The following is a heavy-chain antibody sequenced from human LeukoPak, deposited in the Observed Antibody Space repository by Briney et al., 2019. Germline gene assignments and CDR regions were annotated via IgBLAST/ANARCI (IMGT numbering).Heavy chain of an antibody. CDR1: GFTFDEYA. J-gene: IGHJ4*02. D-gene: IGHD6-19*01. Sequence: PGGSLRLSCAASGFTFDEYAMHWVRLAPGKGLEWVSGISWNSGSKGYAGSVKGRFTISRDNAKNSLYLQVNSLRSEDTALYYCAKDNIRIVVAGTIDYWGQGTLVTVSS. CDR3: AKDNIRIVVAGTIDY. V-gene: IGHV3-9*01. CDR2: ISWNSGSK.